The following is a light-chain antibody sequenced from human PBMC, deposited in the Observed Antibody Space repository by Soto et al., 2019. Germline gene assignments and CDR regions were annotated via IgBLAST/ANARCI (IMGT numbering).Light chain of an antibody. Sequence: EIVMTQSPATLSVSPGEGATLSCKASQNVYNNLAWYQQRPGQPPRLLIYDASTRATGISARFSGSGYGTEFTLTISSLQSEDFVVHLCQRCRNWTHTFGGGTKVDIK. V-gene: IGKV3-15*01. CDR2: DAS. CDR1: QNVYNN. CDR3: QRCRNWTHT. J-gene: IGKJ4*01.